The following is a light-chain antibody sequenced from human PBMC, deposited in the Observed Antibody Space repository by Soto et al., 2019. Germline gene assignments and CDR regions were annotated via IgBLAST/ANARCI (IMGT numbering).Light chain of an antibody. J-gene: IGKJ1*01. Sequence: TPMNQCPSSMCESXGDSIAIGFRTSQSISSCVARYQQIQGXASKIXIYAASTLQSGVTSRFSGSGYGKDFNITISCLQSEDFATYECQQYYSYPTFGQGTKVDIK. CDR3: QQYYSYPT. CDR1: QSISSC. CDR2: AAS. V-gene: IGKV1-8*01.